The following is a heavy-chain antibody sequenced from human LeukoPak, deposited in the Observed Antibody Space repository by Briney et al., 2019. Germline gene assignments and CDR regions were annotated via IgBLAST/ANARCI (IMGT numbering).Heavy chain of an antibody. V-gene: IGHV4-59*01. CDR3: ARADSGWYALFDS. CDR2: IHYSGST. Sequence: PSETLSLTCTVSGGSFSINYWSWIRQPPGKGLEWLGYIHYSGSTTYNPSLKRRVSISLDTSENQFSLKLRSVTAADTAIYYCARADSGWYALFDSWGQGTLVTVSS. D-gene: IGHD6-19*01. CDR1: GGSFSINY. J-gene: IGHJ4*02.